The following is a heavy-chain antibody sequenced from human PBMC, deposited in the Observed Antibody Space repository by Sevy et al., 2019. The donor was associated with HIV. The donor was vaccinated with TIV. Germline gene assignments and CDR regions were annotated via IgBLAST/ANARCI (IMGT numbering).Heavy chain of an antibody. CDR1: GYTFTNYD. V-gene: IGHV1-8*02. Sequence: ASVKVSCKASGYTFTNYDINWVRQATGHGLEWMGRMNPESGDTGYAQKFQGRVTMTRDTSISTAYMELNSLRSEDSAVYYCTRSRPLLYMSSSLPFDYWGQGTLVTVSS. CDR3: TRSRPLLYMSSSLPFDY. CDR2: MNPESGDT. J-gene: IGHJ4*02. D-gene: IGHD1-26*01.